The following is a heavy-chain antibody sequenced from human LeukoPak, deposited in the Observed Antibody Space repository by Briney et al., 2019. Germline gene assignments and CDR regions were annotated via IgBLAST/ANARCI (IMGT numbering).Heavy chain of an antibody. V-gene: IGHV4-30-4*07. CDR1: GGSISSGGYS. D-gene: IGHD3-3*01. CDR3: ARDDFWSGHNAFDI. Sequence: TLSLTCAVSGGSISSGGYSWSWIRQPPGKGLEWIGYIYYSGSTYYNPSLKSRVTVSVDTSKNQFSLKLSSVTAADTAVYYCARDDFWSGHNAFDIWGQGTMVTVSS. CDR2: IYYSGST. J-gene: IGHJ3*02.